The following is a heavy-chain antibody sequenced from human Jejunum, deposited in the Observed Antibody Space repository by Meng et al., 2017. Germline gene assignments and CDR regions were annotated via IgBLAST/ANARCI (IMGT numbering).Heavy chain of an antibody. Sequence: QLQVEESGPGLVKPSGTLSLTCAVSGCSISTAGYYWGWIRQSPGKGLEWIGSIFYSGTTYYNPSLKSRVTISIDTSKNQFSLKMNSVTAADTAVYYCARDTAGFGPWGQGTLVTVPS. CDR3: ARDTAGFGP. D-gene: IGHD6-13*01. CDR2: IFYSGTT. CDR1: GCSISTAGYY. V-gene: IGHV4-39*07. J-gene: IGHJ5*02.